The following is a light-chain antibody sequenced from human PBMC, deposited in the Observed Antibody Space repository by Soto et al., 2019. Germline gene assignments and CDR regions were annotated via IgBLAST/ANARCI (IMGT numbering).Light chain of an antibody. CDR3: QQYDSSPRT. Sequence: EIVLTQSPGTLSLSPGERATLSCRASQSVRSSFLAWYQQKPGQAPRLLIYAASSRATGIPDRFSGSGSGTDFILTISRLEPEDFAVYYCQQYDSSPRTFGQGSKLEIK. CDR2: AAS. V-gene: IGKV3-20*01. CDR1: QSVRSSF. J-gene: IGKJ2*01.